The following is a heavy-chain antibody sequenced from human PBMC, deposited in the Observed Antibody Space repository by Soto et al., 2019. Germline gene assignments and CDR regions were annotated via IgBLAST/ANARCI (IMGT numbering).Heavy chain of an antibody. CDR3: ARDRAAAGPNPPHYGMDV. D-gene: IGHD6-13*01. J-gene: IGHJ6*02. V-gene: IGHV1-8*01. Sequence: GASVKVSCKASGYTFTSYDINWVRQATGQGLEWMGWMNPNSGNTGYAQKFQGRVTMTRNTSISTAYMELSRLRSDDTALYYCARDRAAAGPNPPHYGMDVWGQGTTVTVSS. CDR1: GYTFTSYD. CDR2: MNPNSGNT.